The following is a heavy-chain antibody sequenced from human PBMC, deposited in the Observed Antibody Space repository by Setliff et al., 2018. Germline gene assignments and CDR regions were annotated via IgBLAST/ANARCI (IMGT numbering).Heavy chain of an antibody. CDR3: ARSPSSGAYWNPRPFYSDY. CDR2: IPPSGST. Sequence: SETLSLTCSVSGASITSGGFYWTWIRQPAGKGLEWIGHIPPSGSTTYNPSVKSRVTISLDTSKNHFSLKLDSVTAADTALYYCARSPSSGAYWNPRPFYSDYWARGTLVTVSS. CDR1: GASITSGGFY. J-gene: IGHJ4*02. D-gene: IGHD1-26*01. V-gene: IGHV4-61*09.